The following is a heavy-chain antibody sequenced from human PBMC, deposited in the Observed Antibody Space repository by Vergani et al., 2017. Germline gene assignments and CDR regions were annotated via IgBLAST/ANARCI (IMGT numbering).Heavy chain of an antibody. CDR2: ISSSSSYI. Sequence: EVQLVESGGGLVKPGGSLRLSCAASGFTFSSYSMNWVRQAPGKGLEWVSSISSSSSYIYYADSVKGRFTISRDNAKNSLYLQMNSLRAEDTAVYYCAKERGPSHHIVVVIAAFDYWGQGTLVTVSS. V-gene: IGHV3-21*04. CDR3: AKERGPSHHIVVVIAAFDY. J-gene: IGHJ4*02. D-gene: IGHD2-21*01. CDR1: GFTFSSYS.